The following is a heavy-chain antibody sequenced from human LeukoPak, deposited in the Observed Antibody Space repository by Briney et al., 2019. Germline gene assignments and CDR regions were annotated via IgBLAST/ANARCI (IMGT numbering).Heavy chain of an antibody. D-gene: IGHD3-3*01. CDR3: AKGLLRFLEWSFDP. Sequence: GGSLRLSCAASGFTFSSYGMHWVRQAPGKGLEWVAFIRYDGSNKCYADSAKGRFTISRDNSKNTLYLQMNSLRAEDTAVYYCAKGLLRFLEWSFDPWGQGTLVTVSS. CDR1: GFTFSSYG. V-gene: IGHV3-30*02. J-gene: IGHJ5*02. CDR2: IRYDGSNK.